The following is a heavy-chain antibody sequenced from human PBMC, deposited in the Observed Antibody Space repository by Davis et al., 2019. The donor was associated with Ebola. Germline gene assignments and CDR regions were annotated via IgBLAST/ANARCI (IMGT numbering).Heavy chain of an antibody. CDR1: GLTFSDNW. CDR3: ARDWGYCSGGSCYSEAVYYGMDV. Sequence: PGGSLRLSCAASGLTFSDNWMQWVRQAPGKGLAWLSRINNDGSSISYADSVKGRFTISRDNAKNSLYLQMNSLRAEDTAVYYCARDWGYCSGGSCYSEAVYYGMDVWGQGTTVTVSS. V-gene: IGHV3-74*01. D-gene: IGHD2-15*01. J-gene: IGHJ6*02. CDR2: INNDGSSI.